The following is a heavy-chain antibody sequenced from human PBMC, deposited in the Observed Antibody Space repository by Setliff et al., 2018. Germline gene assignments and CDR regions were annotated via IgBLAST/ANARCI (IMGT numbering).Heavy chain of an antibody. J-gene: IGHJ5*02. Sequence: SVKVSCKASGGIFSTYSFSWVRQAPGQGLEWMGGIIPMFGTTNYAQSFQGRLTITADESTSTAYMELRSLRSDDTAVYYCARVELRRAAAGFNYFDPWGQGTPGTV. D-gene: IGHD6-13*01. CDR3: ARVELRRAAAGFNYFDP. CDR1: GGIFSTYS. V-gene: IGHV1-69*13. CDR2: IIPMFGTT.